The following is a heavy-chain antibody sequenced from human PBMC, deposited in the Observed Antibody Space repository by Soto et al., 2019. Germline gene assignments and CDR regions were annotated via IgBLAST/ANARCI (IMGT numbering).Heavy chain of an antibody. D-gene: IGHD6-13*01. CDR1: GFTFSSYG. Sequence: PGGSLRLSCAASGFTFSSYGMHWVRQAPGKGLEWVAVISYDGSNKYYADSVKGRFTISRDNSKNTLYLQMNSLRAEDTAVYYCAKDIVYHLIAAIDYWGQGT. CDR3: AKDIVYHLIAAIDY. V-gene: IGHV3-30*18. J-gene: IGHJ4*02. CDR2: ISYDGSNK.